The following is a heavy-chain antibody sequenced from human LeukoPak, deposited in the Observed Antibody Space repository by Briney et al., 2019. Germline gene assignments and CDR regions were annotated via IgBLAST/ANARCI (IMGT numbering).Heavy chain of an antibody. D-gene: IGHD3/OR15-3a*01. CDR2: INPNSGDT. J-gene: IGHJ4*02. CDR1: GYTFTGYS. V-gene: IGHV1-2*02. Sequence: ASVKVSCKASGYTFTGYSIYWVRQAPGQGLEWMGGINPNSGDTNFAQKFQGRVTMTRDTSISTAYMELSGLRSDDTAIYYCARGYVWIEMGLGYWGQGTLVIVSS. CDR3: ARGYVWIEMGLGY.